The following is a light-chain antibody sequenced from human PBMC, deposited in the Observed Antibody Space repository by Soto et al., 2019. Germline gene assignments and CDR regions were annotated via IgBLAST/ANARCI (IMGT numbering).Light chain of an antibody. V-gene: IGKV4-1*01. Sequence: DIVMTQSPDSLAVSLGERATINCKSSQTVLYSSNYLAWYQQKPGQPPKLLIYWASTRESGVPDRFSGSGSGTDFTLTISRLQAEDVAHYYCQQYYTTPVTFGQGTKVEIK. J-gene: IGKJ1*01. CDR2: WAS. CDR1: QTVLYSSNY. CDR3: QQYYTTPVT.